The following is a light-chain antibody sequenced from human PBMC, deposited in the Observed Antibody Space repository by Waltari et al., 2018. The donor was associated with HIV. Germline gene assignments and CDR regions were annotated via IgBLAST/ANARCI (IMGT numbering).Light chain of an antibody. J-gene: IGLJ2*01. CDR2: QGS. CDR1: GLPHQY. V-gene: IGLV3-25*03. Sequence: YELTQTPSVSVSPGQTARITCFGDGLPHQYALWYQQKAGQATVLLIYQGSERPSGIPGRFSSSSSGTTITLTISGVQAEDEGYYYCQSADSSRNYVLFGGGTKLTVL. CDR3: QSADSSRNYVL.